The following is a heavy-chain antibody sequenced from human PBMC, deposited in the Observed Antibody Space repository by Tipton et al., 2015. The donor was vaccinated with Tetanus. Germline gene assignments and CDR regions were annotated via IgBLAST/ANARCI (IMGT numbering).Heavy chain of an antibody. D-gene: IGHD3-10*02. V-gene: IGHV4-4*02. Sequence: TLSLTCSVSGGSIINNNWWTWVRQPPGKGLEWIGEIYHSGRTSYNPSLETRVTISVDESKNQFSLNLMSVTAADTAVYYCARGSTMFFWGQGTLVTVSS. CDR3: ARGSTMFF. CDR2: IYHSGRT. CDR1: GGSIINNNW. J-gene: IGHJ4*02.